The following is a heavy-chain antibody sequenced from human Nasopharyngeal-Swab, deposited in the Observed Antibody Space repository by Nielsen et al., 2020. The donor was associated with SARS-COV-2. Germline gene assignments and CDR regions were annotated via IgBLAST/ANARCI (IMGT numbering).Heavy chain of an antibody. CDR3: VRAPDYDVLTGYYPDGFDV. D-gene: IGHD3-9*01. CDR2: ITHGGTT. Sequence: SETLSLTCAVYGGSFSAYCWTWVRQPPGKGLEWSGEITHGGTTNYNPSLKSRVTMSVDTSKNQFSLKLSSVTAADTAVYYCVRAPDYDVLTGYYPDGFDVWGRGTMVTVSS. J-gene: IGHJ3*01. CDR1: GGSFSAYC. V-gene: IGHV4-34*01.